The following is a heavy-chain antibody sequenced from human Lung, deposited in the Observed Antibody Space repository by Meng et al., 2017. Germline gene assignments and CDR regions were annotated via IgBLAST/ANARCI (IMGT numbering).Heavy chain of an antibody. Sequence: QVQLVQSGAELKKPGASVKVSCRTYGYPFTQDAVHWVRQAPGQRLEWMGWMYTNNGNTKSSKKFQGRVTMTRDTSASTAYMELSSLRSEDTAVYYCARGDYGGWPDPWGQGTLVTVSS. CDR3: ARGDYGGWPDP. CDR2: MYTNNGNT. D-gene: IGHD4-17*01. CDR1: GYPFTQDA. J-gene: IGHJ5*02. V-gene: IGHV1-3*04.